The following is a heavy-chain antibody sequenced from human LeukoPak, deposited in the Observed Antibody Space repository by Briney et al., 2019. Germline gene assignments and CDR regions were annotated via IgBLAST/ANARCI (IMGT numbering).Heavy chain of an antibody. CDR3: ARSGYDPNPHFVY. V-gene: IGHV3-7*01. Sequence: GGSLRLSCAASGFTLSSYWMSWVRKAPGKGLEWVANIKQDGREKYYVDSVKGRFTISRDNAKNSLYLQVNSLRAEDTAVYYCARSGYDPNPHFVYWGQGTLVTVSS. CDR1: GFTLSSYW. CDR2: IKQDGREK. D-gene: IGHD5-12*01. J-gene: IGHJ4*02.